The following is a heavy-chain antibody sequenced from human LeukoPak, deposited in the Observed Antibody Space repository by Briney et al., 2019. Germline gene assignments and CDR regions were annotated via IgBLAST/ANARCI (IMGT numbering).Heavy chain of an antibody. Sequence: GATVKVSCKASGGTFSSYAISWVRQAPGQGLEWMGGIIPIFGTANYAQKFQGRVTITADESTSTAYMELSSLRSEPTAVYYCARDPYGSGSYTPYNWFDPWGQGTLVTVSS. J-gene: IGHJ5*02. CDR1: GGTFSSYA. V-gene: IGHV1-69*13. CDR2: IIPIFGTA. CDR3: ARDPYGSGSYTPYNWFDP. D-gene: IGHD3-10*01.